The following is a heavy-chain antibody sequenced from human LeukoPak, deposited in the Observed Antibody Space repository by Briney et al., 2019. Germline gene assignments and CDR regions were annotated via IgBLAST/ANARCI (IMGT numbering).Heavy chain of an antibody. V-gene: IGHV4-59*01. Sequence: PSETLSLTCAVYGGSFSGYYWSWIRQPPGKGLEWIGYIYYSGSTNYNPSLKSRVTISVDTSKNQFSLKLSSVTAADTAVYYCARIRGYSGYAIFDYWGQGTLVTVSS. D-gene: IGHD5-12*01. CDR1: GGSFSGYY. CDR3: ARIRGYSGYAIFDY. CDR2: IYYSGST. J-gene: IGHJ4*02.